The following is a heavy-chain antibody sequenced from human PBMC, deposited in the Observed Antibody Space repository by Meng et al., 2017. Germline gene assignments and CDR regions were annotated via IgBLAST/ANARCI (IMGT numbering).Heavy chain of an antibody. Sequence: GESLKISCAASGFTLSTYNMNWVRQAPGKGLEWVSSISSSSSYIKYADSVKGRFTISRDNAKDSLYLRMNSLRAEDTAVYYCAKESLGYYFDYWGQGTLVTFSS. CDR3: AKESLGYYFDY. V-gene: IGHV3-21*01. D-gene: IGHD7-27*01. CDR2: ISSSSSYI. CDR1: GFTLSTYN. J-gene: IGHJ4*02.